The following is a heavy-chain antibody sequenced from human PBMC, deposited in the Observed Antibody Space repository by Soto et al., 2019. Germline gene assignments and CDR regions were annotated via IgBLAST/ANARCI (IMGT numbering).Heavy chain of an antibody. CDR3: AKMVGATLVDY. V-gene: IGHV4-4*02. CDR2: IHHSGST. J-gene: IGHJ4*02. Sequence: QVQLQESGPGLVKPSGTLSLTCTVSGASISSTTSGDWWSWVRQPPGKGLEWIGEIHHSGSTNYTPYLKSRVTMSVDKSKNQWSLRLSSVTAADTAVYYCAKMVGATLVDYWGQGTLVTVSS. CDR1: GASISSTTSGDW. D-gene: IGHD1-26*01.